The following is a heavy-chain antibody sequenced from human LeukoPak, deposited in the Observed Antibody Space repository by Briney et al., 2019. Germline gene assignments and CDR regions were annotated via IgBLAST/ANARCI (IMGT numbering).Heavy chain of an antibody. V-gene: IGHV4-59*01. Sequence: PSETLSLTCTVSGGSISSYYWSWIRQSPGKGLEWIGYIYYSGIINYNPSLVSRITTSMDTSKSQFSLKLSSVTAADTAIYFCARTTRDYGDSYFDSWGQGTLVTVSS. CDR3: ARTTRDYGDSYFDS. J-gene: IGHJ4*02. CDR2: IYYSGII. D-gene: IGHD4-17*01. CDR1: GGSISSYY.